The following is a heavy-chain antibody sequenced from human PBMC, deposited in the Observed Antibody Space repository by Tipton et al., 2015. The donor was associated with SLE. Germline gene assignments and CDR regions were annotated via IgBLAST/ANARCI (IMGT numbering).Heavy chain of an antibody. Sequence: LRLSCTVSGGSISSSSYYWGWVRQPPGKGLEWIGSIYYSGSTYYNPSLKSRVTISVDTSKNQFSLKLSSVTAADTAVYYCARAGDRRDGYNFALTYWGQGTLVTVSS. V-gene: IGHV4-39*07. D-gene: IGHD5-24*01. CDR1: GGSISSSSYY. J-gene: IGHJ4*02. CDR2: IYYSGST. CDR3: ARAGDRRDGYNFALTY.